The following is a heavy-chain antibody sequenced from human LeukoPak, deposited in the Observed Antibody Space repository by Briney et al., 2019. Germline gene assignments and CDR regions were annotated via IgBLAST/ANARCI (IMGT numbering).Heavy chain of an antibody. V-gene: IGHV1-69*01. J-gene: IGHJ4*02. CDR2: IIPIFGTA. CDR1: GGTFTSYA. CDR3: ARGYYDILTGYLVW. Sequence: ASVKVSCKASGGTFTSYAISWVRQAPAQGLEWMGGIIPIFGTANYAQKFQGRVTITADESTSTAYMELSSLRSEDTAVYYCARGYYDILTGYLVWWGQGTLVTVSS. D-gene: IGHD3-9*01.